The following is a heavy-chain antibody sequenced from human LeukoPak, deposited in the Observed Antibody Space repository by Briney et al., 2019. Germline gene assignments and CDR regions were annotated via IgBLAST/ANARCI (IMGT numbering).Heavy chain of an antibody. CDR2: FDPEDGET. V-gene: IGHV1-24*01. CDR3: ATDSVVAATRTFDY. Sequence: ASVKVSCKVSGYTLTELSMHWVRQAPGKGLEWMGGFDPEDGETIYAQKFQGRVTMTEDTSTDTAYMELSSLRSEDTAVYYCATDSVVAATRTFDYWGQGTLVTVSS. CDR1: GYTLTELS. J-gene: IGHJ4*02. D-gene: IGHD2-15*01.